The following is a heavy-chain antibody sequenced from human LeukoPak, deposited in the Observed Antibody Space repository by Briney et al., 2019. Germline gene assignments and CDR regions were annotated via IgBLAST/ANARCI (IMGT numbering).Heavy chain of an antibody. J-gene: IGHJ4*02. CDR2: IYYSGST. CDR1: GGSISGYY. CDR3: ARVDYTTSSPYLLPDS. V-gene: IGHV4-59*01. D-gene: IGHD6-6*01. Sequence: SETLSLTCTVSGGSISGYYWSWIRQPPGKGLEWIGYIYYSGSTNYNPSLKSRVTISVDTSKNRLSLRLSSVTAADTAVYYCARVDYTTSSPYLLPDSWGQGTLVTVSS.